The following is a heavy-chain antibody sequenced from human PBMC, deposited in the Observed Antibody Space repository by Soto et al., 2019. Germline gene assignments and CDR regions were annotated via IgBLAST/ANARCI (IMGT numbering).Heavy chain of an antibody. D-gene: IGHD6-19*01. CDR2: IYTSASI. J-gene: IGHJ6*02. CDR3: ARDREAGYHFYYGMDV. CDR1: GADINTYS. V-gene: IGHV4-4*07. Sequence: SETLSLTCSLSGADINTYSSTWIRQPAGKGLVWIGRIYTSASINYHPSLRGRVTLSVATSTNQASLKLAYVTAADPAVYYSARDREAGYHFYYGMDVWGQGTTVTVSS.